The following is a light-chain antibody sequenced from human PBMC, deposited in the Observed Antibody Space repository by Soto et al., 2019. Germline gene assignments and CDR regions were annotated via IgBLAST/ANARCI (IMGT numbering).Light chain of an antibody. CDR2: GNS. CDR1: SSNIGAGYD. V-gene: IGLV1-40*01. CDR3: QSYDSSLSGSK. Sequence: QAVVTQPPSVSGAPGQRVTISGTGSSSNIGAGYDVHWYQQLPGTAPKLLIYGNSNRPSGVPDRFSGSKSGTSASLAITGLQAEDEADYYCQSYDSSLSGSKFGGGTKLTVL. J-gene: IGLJ2*01.